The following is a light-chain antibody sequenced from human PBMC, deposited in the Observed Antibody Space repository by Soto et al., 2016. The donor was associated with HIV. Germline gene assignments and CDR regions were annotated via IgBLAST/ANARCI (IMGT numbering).Light chain of an antibody. CDR3: QSADSSGTYVL. CDR1: ALPKQY. V-gene: IGLV3-25*03. CDR2: KDS. J-gene: IGLJ2*01. Sequence: YELTQPPSVSVSPGQTARITCSGDALPKQYAYWYQQKPGQAPVLVIYKDSERPSGIPERFSGSSSGTTVTLTISGVQAEDEADYYCQSADSSGTYVLFGGGTKLTVL.